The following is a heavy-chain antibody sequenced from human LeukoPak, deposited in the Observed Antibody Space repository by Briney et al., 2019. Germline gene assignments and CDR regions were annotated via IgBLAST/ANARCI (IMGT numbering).Heavy chain of an antibody. Sequence: SQTLSLTCTVSGGSISSHGYYWSWISQHPGKGLEWIGYLYYSGSTYYNPSLKSRVTISVDTSKNQFSLKLSSVTAADTAVYYCASTEGVEFRGYPFDIWGQGTMVTVSS. CDR1: GGSISSHGYY. V-gene: IGHV4-31*03. CDR2: LYYSGST. J-gene: IGHJ3*02. D-gene: IGHD3-22*01. CDR3: ASTEGVEFRGYPFDI.